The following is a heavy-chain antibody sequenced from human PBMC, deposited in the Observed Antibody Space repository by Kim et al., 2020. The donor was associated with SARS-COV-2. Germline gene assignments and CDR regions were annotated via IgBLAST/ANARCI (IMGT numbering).Heavy chain of an antibody. V-gene: IGHV3-66*01. J-gene: IGHJ5*02. D-gene: IGHD2-21*02. CDR2: T. CDR3: ASYYGDYDGFDP. Sequence: TDYADSVKGRFTVSRENSKNTLYLHMNSLRGEDTAVYYCASYYGDYDGFDPWGQGTLVAVSP.